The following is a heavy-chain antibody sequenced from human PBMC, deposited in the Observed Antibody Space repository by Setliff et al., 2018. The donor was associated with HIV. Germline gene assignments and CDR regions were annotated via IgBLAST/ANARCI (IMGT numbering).Heavy chain of an antibody. D-gene: IGHD3-3*01. CDR2: IIPILGVA. J-gene: IGHJ6*03. CDR3: VRGVQSPPHYSYYYMDV. CDR1: RSTFNSHT. Sequence: SVKVSCKASRSTFNSHTINWVRQAPGQGLDWMGRIIPILGVANYAQRFQGKVTITADRSTSTAYMELTSLRFDDTAMYYCVRGVQSPPHYSYYYMDVWGEGTMVTVSS. V-gene: IGHV1-69*02.